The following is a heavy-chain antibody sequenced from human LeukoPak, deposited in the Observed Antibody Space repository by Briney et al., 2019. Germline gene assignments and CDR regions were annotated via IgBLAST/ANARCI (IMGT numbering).Heavy chain of an antibody. V-gene: IGHV1-46*01. Sequence: ASVKVPCKASGYTFTSYYMHWVRQAPGQGLEWMGIINPSGGSTSYAQKFQGRVTMTRDTSTSTVYMEVSSLRSEDAAVYYCARGPSVYDILTGYPFDYWGQGTLVTVSS. CDR3: ARGPSVYDILTGYPFDY. CDR2: INPSGGST. J-gene: IGHJ4*02. D-gene: IGHD3-9*01. CDR1: GYTFTSYY.